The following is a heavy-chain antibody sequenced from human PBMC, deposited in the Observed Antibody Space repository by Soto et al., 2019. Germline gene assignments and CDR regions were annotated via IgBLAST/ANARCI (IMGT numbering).Heavy chain of an antibody. J-gene: IGHJ4*02. CDR3: SRGLASGDY. V-gene: IGHV1-46*03. CDR1: GYIFTNFY. D-gene: IGHD6-6*01. CDR2: INPNGGST. Sequence: QVQLVQPGAEVKKPGASVKFSCKASGYIFTNFYIHWVRQAPGQGLEWIGIINPNGGSTYYAQNFPVRVTMARDTSTRTVYMDLSSRRSEGTAVYYCSRGLASGDYWGPGTLITGSS.